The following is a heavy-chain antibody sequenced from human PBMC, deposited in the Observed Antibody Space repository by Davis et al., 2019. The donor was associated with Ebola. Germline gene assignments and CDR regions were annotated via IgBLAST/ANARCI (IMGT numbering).Heavy chain of an antibody. D-gene: IGHD6-13*01. J-gene: IGHJ5*02. CDR3: ARHSYSSTWYH. CDR2: ISAYNGNT. Sequence: ASVKVSCKASGYTFTTYDSYGISWVRQAPGQGLEWMGWISAYNGNTKYSQKVQGRVTMTTDTSTSTAYMELRSLRSDDTAVYYCARHSYSSTWYHWGQGTLVTVSS. V-gene: IGHV1-18*01. CDR1: GYTFTTYDSYG.